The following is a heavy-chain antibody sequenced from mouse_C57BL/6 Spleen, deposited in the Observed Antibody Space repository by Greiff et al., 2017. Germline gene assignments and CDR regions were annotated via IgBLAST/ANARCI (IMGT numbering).Heavy chain of an antibody. J-gene: IGHJ4*01. CDR2: IDPETGGT. D-gene: IGHD1-1*01. CDR3: TRSSYGSSRYYAMDY. V-gene: IGHV1-15*01. Sequence: QVQLQQSGAELVRPGASVTLSCKASGYTFTDYEMHWVKQTPVHGLEWIGAIDPETGGTAYNQKFKGKAILTADKSSSTAYMELRSLTSEDSAVYYCTRSSYGSSRYYAMDYWGQGTSVTVSS. CDR1: GYTFTDYE.